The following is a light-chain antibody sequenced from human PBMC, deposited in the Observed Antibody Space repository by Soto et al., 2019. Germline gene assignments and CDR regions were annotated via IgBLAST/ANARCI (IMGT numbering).Light chain of an antibody. J-gene: IGKJ5*01. CDR2: AAS. V-gene: IGKV1-39*01. CDR1: QSISNH. CDR3: QQTDTLPST. Sequence: DIQMTQAPFSLCASVGDRVIITGRARQSISNHLNWYQQKPGKPPKLLIFAASTLQSGVPSRFSGSGSRTDFTLTITSLQPEDIGTYYCQQTDTLPSTFGQGTRREIK.